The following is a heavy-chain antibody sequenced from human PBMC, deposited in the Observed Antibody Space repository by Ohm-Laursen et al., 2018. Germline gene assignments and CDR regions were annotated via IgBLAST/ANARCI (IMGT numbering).Heavy chain of an antibody. J-gene: IGHJ4*02. CDR2: INSDGSST. Sequence: SLRLSCAASGFTFSSYWMHWVRQAPGKGLVWVSRINSDGSSTSYADSVKGRFTMSRDNAKNSLYLQMNSLRAEDTALYHCARDRYGSNLDYWGQGTLVTVSS. CDR1: GFTFSSYW. CDR3: ARDRYGSNLDY. D-gene: IGHD4-17*01. V-gene: IGHV3-74*01.